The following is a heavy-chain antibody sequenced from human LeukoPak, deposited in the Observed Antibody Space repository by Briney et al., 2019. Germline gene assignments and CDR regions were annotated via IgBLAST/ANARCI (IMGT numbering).Heavy chain of an antibody. D-gene: IGHD1-26*01. J-gene: IGHJ4*02. Sequence: SETLSLTCTVSGGSISSYYWSWIRQPPGKGLEWIGYIYYSGSTNYNPSLKSRVTISVDTSKNQSSLKLSSVTAADTAVYYCARGSGGATNLDYWGQGTLVTVSS. CDR3: ARGSGGATNLDY. CDR2: IYYSGST. V-gene: IGHV4-59*01. CDR1: GGSISSYY.